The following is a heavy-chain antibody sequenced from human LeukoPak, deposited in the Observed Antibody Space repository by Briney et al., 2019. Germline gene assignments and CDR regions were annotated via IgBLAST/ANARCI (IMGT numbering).Heavy chain of an antibody. V-gene: IGHV3-21*04. CDR3: ARAPEHYYGSGSYYRGAFDI. CDR1: GFTFSSYA. CDR2: ISSSSSYI. J-gene: IGHJ3*02. Sequence: GGSLRLSCAASGFTFSSYAMSWVRQAPGKGLEWVSSISSSSSYIYYADSVKGRFTISRDNAKNSLYLQMNSLRAEDTAVYYCARAPEHYYGSGSYYRGAFDIWGQGTMVTVSS. D-gene: IGHD3-10*01.